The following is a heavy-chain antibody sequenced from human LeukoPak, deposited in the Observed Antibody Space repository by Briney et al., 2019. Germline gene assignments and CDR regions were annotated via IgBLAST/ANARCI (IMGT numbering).Heavy chain of an antibody. D-gene: IGHD3-9*01. CDR3: ARDMELRYFDWLPSEGCFDY. Sequence: PGGSLRLSCTTSGFTFSSYALSWVRQAPGKGLEWVSGIRVSGSTYYPDSVTGRFTISRDNSENTLYLQMNSLRAEDTAVYYCARDMELRYFDWLPSEGCFDYWGQGTLVTVSS. CDR2: IRVSGST. V-gene: IGHV3-23*01. CDR1: GFTFSSYA. J-gene: IGHJ4*02.